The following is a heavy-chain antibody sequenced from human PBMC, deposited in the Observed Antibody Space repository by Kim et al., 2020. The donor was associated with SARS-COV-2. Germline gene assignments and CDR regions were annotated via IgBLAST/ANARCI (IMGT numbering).Heavy chain of an antibody. CDR1: GFTFSSYG. J-gene: IGHJ4*02. V-gene: IGHV3-33*01. CDR2: IWYDGSNK. D-gene: IGHD4-17*01. Sequence: GGSLRLSCAASGFTFSSYGMHWVRQAPGKGLEWVAVIWYDGSNKYYADSVKGRFTISRDNSKNTLYLQMNSLRAEDTAVYYCARNTVTSWYFDYWGQGTLVTVSS. CDR3: ARNTVTSWYFDY.